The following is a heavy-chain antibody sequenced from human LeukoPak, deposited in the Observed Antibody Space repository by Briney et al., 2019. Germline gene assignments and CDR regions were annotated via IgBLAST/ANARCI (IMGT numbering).Heavy chain of an antibody. J-gene: IGHJ4*02. CDR2: IWYDGTEK. V-gene: IGHV3-33*01. CDR3: GGGREWVDY. D-gene: IGHD2-8*01. CDR1: GFTFSRYG. Sequence: PGGSLRLSCGTSGFTFSRYGMHWVRQAPGKGLEWVAFIWYDGTEKYYADSVKGRFTISRDNSKNTLYLQMNTLRAEDTAVYYRGGGREWVDYWGQGTLVTVSS.